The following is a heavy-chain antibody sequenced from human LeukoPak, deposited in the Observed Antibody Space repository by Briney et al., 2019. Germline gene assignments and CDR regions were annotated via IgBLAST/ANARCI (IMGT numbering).Heavy chain of an antibody. J-gene: IGHJ2*01. Sequence: GASVKVSCKASGYSFTSFDINWVRRATGQGLEWMGWMNPNSGSAGYAQKFQGRVIMTGNTSISTAYIELSGLRSDDTAVYYCARETTVSATFDLWGRGTLVTVSS. CDR3: ARETTVSATFDL. CDR2: MNPNSGSA. D-gene: IGHD4-17*01. V-gene: IGHV1-8*02. CDR1: GYSFTSFD.